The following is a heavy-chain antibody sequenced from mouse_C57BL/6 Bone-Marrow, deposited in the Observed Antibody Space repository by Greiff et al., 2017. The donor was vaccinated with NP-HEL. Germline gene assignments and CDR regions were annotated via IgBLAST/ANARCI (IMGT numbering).Heavy chain of an antibody. CDR3: ARWYYGSRDYAMDY. Sequence: VQLQQSGAELVKPGASVKISCKASGYAFSSYWMNWVKQRPGKGLEWIGQIYPGDGDTNYTGKFKGKATLTADKSSSTAYMQLSSLTSEDSAVYFCARWYYGSRDYAMDYWGQGTSVTVSS. CDR1: GYAFSSYW. V-gene: IGHV1-80*01. J-gene: IGHJ4*01. CDR2: IYPGDGDT. D-gene: IGHD1-1*01.